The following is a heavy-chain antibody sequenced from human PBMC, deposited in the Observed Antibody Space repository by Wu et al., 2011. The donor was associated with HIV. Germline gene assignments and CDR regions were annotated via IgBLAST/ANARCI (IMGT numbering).Heavy chain of an antibody. D-gene: IGHD3-9*01. Sequence: WMGWIYPNSGGTDYAQNFQGRVTMTRDTSISTAYMDLRSLRSDDTAVYYCARDRRXFDWFWASDYLYYYGMDVWGQGTTVTVSS. J-gene: IGHJ6*02. V-gene: IGHV1-2*02. CDR3: ARDRRXFDWFWASDYLYYYGMDV. CDR2: IYPNSGGT.